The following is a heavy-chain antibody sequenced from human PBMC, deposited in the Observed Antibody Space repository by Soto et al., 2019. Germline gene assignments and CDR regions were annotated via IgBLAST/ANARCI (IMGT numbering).Heavy chain of an antibody. CDR2: IIPVFHRP. Sequence: QVQLVQSGTEVKKPGSSVKVSCKASGGTFSDYAITWVRQAPGQGLEWMGGIIPVFHRPKYAQKFQGRVTMSADASTTTVYMELSSLRYEDTARYCCARDESRGGYWGPLDFWGQGTLVAVSA. CDR1: GGTFSDYA. D-gene: IGHD1-26*01. V-gene: IGHV1-69*01. CDR3: ARDESRGGYWGPLDF. J-gene: IGHJ4*02.